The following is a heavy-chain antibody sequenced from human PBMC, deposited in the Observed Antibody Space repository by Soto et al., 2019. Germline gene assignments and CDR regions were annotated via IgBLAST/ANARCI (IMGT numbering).Heavy chain of an antibody. CDR2: IIPIFGTA. D-gene: IGHD5-12*01. CDR1: GGTFSSYT. V-gene: IGHV1-69*12. J-gene: IGHJ2*01. CDR3: ARGNHRWLQLWYFDL. Sequence: QVQLVQSGAEVKKPGSSVTVSCKASGGTFSSYTISWVRQAPGHGLEWMGGIIPIFGTAHYAQKFQGRVTITADESTSTAYMELSSLRSEDTAVYYCARGNHRWLQLWYFDLWGRGTLVTVSS.